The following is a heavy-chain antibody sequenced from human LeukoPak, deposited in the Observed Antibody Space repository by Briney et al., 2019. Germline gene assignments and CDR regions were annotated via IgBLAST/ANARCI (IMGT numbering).Heavy chain of an antibody. CDR2: ISYDGSNK. J-gene: IGHJ6*02. CDR3: ARDLADFWSGYYPLYDYYYYGMDV. CDR1: GFTFSSYG. Sequence: GGSLRLSCAASGFTFSSYGMHWVRQAPGKGLEWVAVISYDGSNKYYADSVKGRFTISRDNSKNTLYLQMNSLRAEDTAVYYCARDLADFWSGYYPLYDYYYYGMDVWGQGTTVTVSS. D-gene: IGHD3-3*01. V-gene: IGHV3-30*03.